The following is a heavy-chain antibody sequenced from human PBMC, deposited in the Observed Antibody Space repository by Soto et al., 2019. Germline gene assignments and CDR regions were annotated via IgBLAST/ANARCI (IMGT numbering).Heavy chain of an antibody. Sequence: GGSLRLSCAASGFTFSSYDRHWVRQATGKGLEWVSAIGTAGDTYYPGSVKGRFTISRENAKNSLYLQMNSLRAGDTAVYYCARGWGYCSGGSCYPNFDYWGQGTLVTVPS. D-gene: IGHD2-15*01. CDR3: ARGWGYCSGGSCYPNFDY. CDR2: IGTAGDT. J-gene: IGHJ4*02. CDR1: GFTFSSYD. V-gene: IGHV3-13*01.